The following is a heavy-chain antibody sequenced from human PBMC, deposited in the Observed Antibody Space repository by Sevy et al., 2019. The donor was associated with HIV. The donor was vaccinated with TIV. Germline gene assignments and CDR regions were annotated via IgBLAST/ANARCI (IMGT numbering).Heavy chain of an antibody. D-gene: IGHD2-2*01. Sequence: GGSLRLSCVASGFAFSKYSMSWVCQTPGKGLESVSTLSFACGRINYADSVKGRFTMSRDDSRNTFYLQMDSLRAEDTAIYYCAREGCSKPHDYWGQGTLVTVSS. J-gene: IGHJ4*02. CDR1: GFAFSKYS. V-gene: IGHV3-23*01. CDR3: AREGCSKPHDY. CDR2: LSFACGRI.